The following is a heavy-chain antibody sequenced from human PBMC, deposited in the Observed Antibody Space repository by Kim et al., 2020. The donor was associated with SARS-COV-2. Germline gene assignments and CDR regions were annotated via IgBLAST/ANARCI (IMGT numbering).Heavy chain of an antibody. CDR1: GGSISTGDYY. V-gene: IGHV4-30-4*01. CDR3: ARRSGSGRLPRYVGLFDP. D-gene: IGHD3-10*01. CDR2: IYYSGST. J-gene: IGHJ5*02. Sequence: SETLSLTCTVSGGSISTGDYYWSWIRQPPGKGLDYIGYIYYSGSTYYNPSLKSRVTISADTSKNQFSLNLTSVTAADTAVYYCARRSGSGRLPRYVGLFDPWGQGTLVPVSS.